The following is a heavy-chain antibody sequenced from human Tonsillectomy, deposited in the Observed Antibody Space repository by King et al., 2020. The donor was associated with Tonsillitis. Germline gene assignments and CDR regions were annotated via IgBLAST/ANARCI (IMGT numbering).Heavy chain of an antibody. CDR2: INPNGGST. CDR3: ARDWICSGGSCYPYFDY. CDR1: GYTFTSYY. Sequence: QLVQSGAEVKKPGAPVKVSCKASGYTFTSYYMHWVRQAPGQGLEWMGIINPNGGSTTYAQRFQGRVTMTRDTSTSTVYMELSSLRSEDTAVYYCARDWICSGGSCYPYFDYWGQGTLVTVSS. J-gene: IGHJ4*02. V-gene: IGHV1-46*01. D-gene: IGHD2-15*01.